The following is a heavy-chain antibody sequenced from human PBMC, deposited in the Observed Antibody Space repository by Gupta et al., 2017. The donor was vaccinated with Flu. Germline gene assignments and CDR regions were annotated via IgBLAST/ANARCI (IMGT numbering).Heavy chain of an antibody. D-gene: IGHD1-26*01. Sequence: EVQLLESGGTLVQPGGSLTLSCTTSGFAFSEFAMTWVRQAPRRGLEWVSSISANGGTTYYADSVKGRFTISRDNSDDTFYLHMGSLRPEDGAIYYCVKPHPGGSLYEMGAFPDNWGRGTLVTVSS. CDR1: GFAFSEFA. CDR3: VKPHPGGSLYEMGAFPDN. J-gene: IGHJ4*02. CDR2: ISANGGTT. V-gene: IGHV3-23*01.